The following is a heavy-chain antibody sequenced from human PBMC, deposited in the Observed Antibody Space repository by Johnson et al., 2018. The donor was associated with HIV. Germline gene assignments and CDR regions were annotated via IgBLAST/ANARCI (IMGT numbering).Heavy chain of an antibody. CDR1: GFTFSSYA. CDR2: ISYDGSNK. D-gene: IGHD3-9*01. Sequence: QVQLVESGGGVVQPEGSLRLSCAASGFTFSSYAMHWVRQAPGKGLEWVAVISYDGSNKYYADSVKGRFTISRDNSKNTLYLQMNSLRAEDTAVYYCAKDGSAFYDLLTRLDAFDIWGQGTMVTVSS. CDR3: AKDGSAFYDLLTRLDAFDI. V-gene: IGHV3-30-3*01. J-gene: IGHJ3*02.